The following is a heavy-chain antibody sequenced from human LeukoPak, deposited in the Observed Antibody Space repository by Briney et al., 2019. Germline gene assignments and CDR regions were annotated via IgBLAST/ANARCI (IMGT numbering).Heavy chain of an antibody. CDR1: GFTVSSNS. V-gene: IGHV3-23*01. CDR2: IDDSGVIR. Sequence: GGSLRLSCAASGFTVSSNSMSWVRQAPGKGLEWVSRIDDSGVIRSYADSVKGRFTISRDNSKMTLTLQMNSLRAEDTAVYYCAKRLKRNYYYRYAMDVWGQGTTVTVSS. D-gene: IGHD3-22*01. CDR3: AKRLKRNYYYRYAMDV. J-gene: IGHJ6*02.